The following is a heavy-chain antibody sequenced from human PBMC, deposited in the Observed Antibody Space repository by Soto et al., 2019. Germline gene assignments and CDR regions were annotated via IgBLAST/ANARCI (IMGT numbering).Heavy chain of an antibody. J-gene: IGHJ3*02. CDR2: IYYSGST. CDR3: ARRYGKNAFDI. Sequence: QVQLQESGPGLVKPSETLSLTCTVSGGSISSYYWSWIRQPPGKGLEWIGYIYYSGSTNYNPSLKIRVPISVDTPKNQFSLKLSSVTAADTAVYYCARRYGKNAFDIWGQGTMVTVSS. V-gene: IGHV4-59*01. CDR1: GGSISSYY. D-gene: IGHD5-18*01.